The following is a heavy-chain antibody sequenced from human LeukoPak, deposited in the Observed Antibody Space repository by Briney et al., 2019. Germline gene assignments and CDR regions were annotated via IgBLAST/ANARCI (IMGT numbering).Heavy chain of an antibody. CDR3: ARHELSRNKNFDY. Sequence: KVSCKASGYTFTSYDINWVRQMPGKGLEWMGIIYPGDSDTRYSPSFQGQVTISADKSISTAYLQWSSLKASDTAMYYCARHELSRNKNFDYWGQGTLVTVSS. D-gene: IGHD3-16*02. J-gene: IGHJ4*02. CDR1: GYTFTSYD. CDR2: IYPGDSDT. V-gene: IGHV5-51*01.